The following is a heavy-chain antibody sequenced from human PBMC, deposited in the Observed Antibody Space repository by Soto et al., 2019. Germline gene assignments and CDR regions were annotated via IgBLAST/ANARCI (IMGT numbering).Heavy chain of an antibody. CDR2: LNTEGSST. D-gene: IGHD2-15*01. J-gene: IGHJ3*01. CDR3: ARSPGGNDIE. CDR1: GFSFSSYW. Sequence: EVQLVESGGGLVQPGVSLRLSCADSGFSFSSYWMHWVRQGPGKGLVWVARLNTEGSSTNYAYSVEGRLTISRDNAKNTLYVQMNSLRAADTAVYNCARSPGGNDIEWGQGTMVNTSS. V-gene: IGHV3-74*01.